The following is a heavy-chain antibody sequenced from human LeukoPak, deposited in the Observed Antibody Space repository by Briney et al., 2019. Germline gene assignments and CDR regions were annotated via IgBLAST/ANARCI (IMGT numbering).Heavy chain of an antibody. J-gene: IGHJ3*02. D-gene: IGHD4-17*01. CDR1: GGSISSGGYS. V-gene: IGHV4-30-2*01. Sequence: PSQTLSLTCAVSGGSISSGGYSWSWIRQPPGKGLEWIGYIYHSGSTCYNPSLKSRVTISVDRSKNQFSLKLSSVTAADTAVYYCARDANYGDYSRAFDIWGQGTMVTVSS. CDR3: ARDANYGDYSRAFDI. CDR2: IYHSGST.